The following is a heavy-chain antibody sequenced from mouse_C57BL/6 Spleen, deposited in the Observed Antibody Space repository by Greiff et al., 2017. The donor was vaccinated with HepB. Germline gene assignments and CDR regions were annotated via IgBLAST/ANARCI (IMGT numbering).Heavy chain of an antibody. D-gene: IGHD2-10*01. CDR1: GYTFTNYW. J-gene: IGHJ3*01. CDR2: IYPGGGYT. CDR3: ARGGLTYYDPFAY. Sequence: QVQLQQSGAELVRPGTSVKMSCKASGYTFTNYWIGWAKQRPGHGLEWIGDIYPGGGYTNYNEKFKGKATLTADKSSSTAYMQFSSLTSGDSAIYYCARGGLTYYDPFAYWGQGTLVTVSA. V-gene: IGHV1-63*01.